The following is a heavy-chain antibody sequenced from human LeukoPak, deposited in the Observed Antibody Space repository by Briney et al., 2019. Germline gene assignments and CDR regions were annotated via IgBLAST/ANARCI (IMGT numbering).Heavy chain of an antibody. Sequence: SKTLSLTCAVSGVSVRSYNYWSWVRQPPGKSLEWLGEVYHSGSTIYNPSLESRITISMDTSKNQFSLRLTSVTAADTAVYYCVRVAVVKASIKGLDVWGRGTMVTVSS. CDR2: VYHSGST. V-gene: IGHV4-4*02. CDR1: GVSVRSYNY. CDR3: VRVAVVKASIKGLDV. D-gene: IGHD5-24*01. J-gene: IGHJ3*01.